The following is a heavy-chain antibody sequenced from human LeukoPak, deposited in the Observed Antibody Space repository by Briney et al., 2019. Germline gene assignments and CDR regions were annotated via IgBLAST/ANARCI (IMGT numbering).Heavy chain of an antibody. J-gene: IGHJ4*02. CDR3: AKEIVGAPTPGAY. CDR2: VHKSGST. Sequence: SETLSLTCAVSTDSITSNWWSWVRHPPGKGVEWIGEVHKSGSTNYYPSLQSRVTISIDKSKNQIALELTSVTAADTAVYYCAKEIVGAPTPGAYWGQGILVTVSS. CDR1: TDSITSNW. D-gene: IGHD1-26*01. V-gene: IGHV4-4*02.